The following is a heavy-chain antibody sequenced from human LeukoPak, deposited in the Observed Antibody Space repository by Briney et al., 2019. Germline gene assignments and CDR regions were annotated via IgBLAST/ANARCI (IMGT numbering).Heavy chain of an antibody. CDR3: ARSSRVAGGHYYFDY. V-gene: IGHV4-4*07. Sequence: PSETLSLTCTVSGGSISNYYWSWIRQPAGKGLEWIGRIYTGGGTNYNPSLKSRVTMSVSQNHFSLKLSSVTAADTAVYHCARSSRVAGGHYYFDYWGQGTLVTVSS. CDR2: IYTGGGT. CDR1: GGSISNYY. J-gene: IGHJ4*02. D-gene: IGHD6-13*01.